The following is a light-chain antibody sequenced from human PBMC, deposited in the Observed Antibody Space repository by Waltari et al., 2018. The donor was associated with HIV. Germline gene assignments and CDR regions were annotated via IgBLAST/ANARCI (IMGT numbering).Light chain of an antibody. Sequence: QPALTQPASVSGSPGQWIPIPCIGTSRDVGAYNYITWHQQHPGKAPKFMIYDVSKRPSGVSARFSGSKSGNTASLTISGLQAEDEADYYCCSYTTSGTFVFGTGTKVTVL. CDR2: DVS. CDR3: CSYTTSGTFV. CDR1: SRDVGAYNY. V-gene: IGLV2-14*03. J-gene: IGLJ1*01.